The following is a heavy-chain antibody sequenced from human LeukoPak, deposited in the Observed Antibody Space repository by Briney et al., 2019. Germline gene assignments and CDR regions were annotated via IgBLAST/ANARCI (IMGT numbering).Heavy chain of an antibody. Sequence: GGSLRLSCAASGFTFSRYWVHWVRQAPGKGLEWVSRINPDGSTSTYADSVKGRFTISRDNSRNTLYLQMNSLTAEDTAVFYCAKDGVILAPGVYWYMDVWGRGTTVTVSS. D-gene: IGHD3-16*02. CDR2: INPDGSTS. V-gene: IGHV3-74*01. CDR1: GFTFSRYW. CDR3: AKDGVILAPGVYWYMDV. J-gene: IGHJ6*03.